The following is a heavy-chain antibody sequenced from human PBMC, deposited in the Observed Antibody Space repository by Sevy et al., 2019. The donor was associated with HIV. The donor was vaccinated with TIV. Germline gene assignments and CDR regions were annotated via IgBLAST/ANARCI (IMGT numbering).Heavy chain of an antibody. CDR1: GVTFSPYW. J-gene: IGHJ4*02. CDR3: ARGVGLDC. D-gene: IGHD1-26*01. V-gene: IGHV3-7*01. Sequence: GGYVRLYCAASGVTFSPYWMTWVRLAPGKGLECVANIRPDGSDKYYVDSVKGRFTISRNNAKNSLYLQMNSLGADDTAMYYCARGVGLDCWGQGALVTVSS. CDR2: IRPDGSDK.